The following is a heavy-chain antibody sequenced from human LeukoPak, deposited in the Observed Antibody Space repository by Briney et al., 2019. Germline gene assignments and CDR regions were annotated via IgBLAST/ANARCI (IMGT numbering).Heavy chain of an antibody. D-gene: IGHD3-22*01. CDR1: GFTFSSYA. CDR2: ISFDGNHK. Sequence: GGSLRLSCAASGFTFSSYAMHWVRQAPGKGLEWVAIISFDGNHKYFTDSVKGRFTISRDNSKNTLYLQMNSLRAEDTAVYYCAKDGAYYDSSGYYHEEGGNFDYWGQGTLVTVSS. V-gene: IGHV3-30*04. CDR3: AKDGAYYDSSGYYHEEGGNFDY. J-gene: IGHJ4*02.